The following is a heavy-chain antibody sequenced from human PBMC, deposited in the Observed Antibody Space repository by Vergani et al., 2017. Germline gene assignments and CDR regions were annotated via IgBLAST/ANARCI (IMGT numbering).Heavy chain of an antibody. V-gene: IGHV4-4*08. CDR1: GASIDSFY. Sequence: VLLQEPGPGLVRPSETLSLTCSVSGASIDSFYWSWFRPSPWKGLEWIGYVFRNGNVNYNTSFNFRVARDTSNNELSLRVTSVTAADTAVYYCARDFGGEWYFDLWGRGATVTVSS. CDR2: VFRNGNV. J-gene: IGHJ2*01. CDR3: ARDFGGEWYFDL. D-gene: IGHD4-23*01.